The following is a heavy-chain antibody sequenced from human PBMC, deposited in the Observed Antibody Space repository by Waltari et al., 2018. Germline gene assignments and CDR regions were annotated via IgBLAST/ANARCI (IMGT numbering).Heavy chain of an antibody. CDR1: GFTFSSYG. CDR2: IWYDGSNK. CDR3: AKSIVGATLAFDY. J-gene: IGHJ4*02. V-gene: IGHV3-33*06. Sequence: QVQLVESGGGVVQPGRSLRLSCAASGFTFSSYGMHWVRQAPGKGLELVAVIWYDGSNKYYADSVKGRFTISRDNSKNTLYLQMNSLRAEDTAVYYCAKSIVGATLAFDYWGQGTLVTVSS. D-gene: IGHD1-26*01.